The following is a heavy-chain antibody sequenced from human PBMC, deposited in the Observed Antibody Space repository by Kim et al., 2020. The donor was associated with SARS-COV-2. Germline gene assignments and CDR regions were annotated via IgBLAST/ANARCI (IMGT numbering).Heavy chain of an antibody. Sequence: GGSLRLSCAASGFTFGSYAMSWVRQAPGKGLEWVSAISWSSGSIDYADSVKGRFTISRDNAKNTLYLQMNSMRAEDTAVYYCAKSSVGGGGRRGAFDCWGQGTMVTVSS. CDR1: GFTFGSYA. J-gene: IGHJ3*01. CDR3: AKSSVGGGGRRGAFDC. CDR2: ISWSSGSI. V-gene: IGHV3-23*01. D-gene: IGHD2-21*01.